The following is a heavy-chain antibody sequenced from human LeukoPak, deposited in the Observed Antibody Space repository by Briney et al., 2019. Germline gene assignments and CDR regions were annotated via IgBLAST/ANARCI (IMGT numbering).Heavy chain of an antibody. CDR2: INWNGVST. D-gene: IGHD4-11*01. Sequence: GGSLRLSCAASGFTFDDYGMSWVRHAPGKGLEWVSGINWNGVSTIYVDSVKGRFTISRDNAKNSLYLQMNSLRAEDTALYYCARAHSNYVDYPYDYDVAGWGNGTTVTVSS. V-gene: IGHV3-20*04. CDR3: ARAHSNYVDYPYDYDVAG. CDR1: GFTFDDYG. J-gene: IGHJ6*03.